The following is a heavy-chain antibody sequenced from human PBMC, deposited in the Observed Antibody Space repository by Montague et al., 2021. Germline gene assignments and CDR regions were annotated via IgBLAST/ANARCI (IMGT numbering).Heavy chain of an antibody. D-gene: IGHD2-15*01. Sequence: SLRLSCAASGFTLSNYAMGWVRQAPGKGLEWVSAIGASGDNTYYAESVKGRFTISRDISKNTLYLQMNSLGAEDTALYYCAKDHFSGGSYGGSGDMDVWGKGTTVTVSS. CDR2: IGASGDNT. CDR1: GFTLSNYA. CDR3: AKDHFSGGSYGGSGDMDV. J-gene: IGHJ6*03. V-gene: IGHV3-23*01.